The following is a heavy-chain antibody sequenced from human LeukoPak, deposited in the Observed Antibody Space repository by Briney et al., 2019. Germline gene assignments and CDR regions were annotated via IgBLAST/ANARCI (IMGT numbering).Heavy chain of an antibody. CDR3: ARESGSYSAFDY. D-gene: IGHD1-26*01. CDR2: IYHSGGT. Sequence: SETLSLTCAVSGGSISSSNWWSWVRQSPGKGLEWIGEIYHSGGTNYNPSLKSRVTISVDKSKNQFSLKLSSVTAADTAVYYCARESGSYSAFDYWGQGTLVTVSS. V-gene: IGHV4-4*02. CDR1: GGSISSSNW. J-gene: IGHJ4*02.